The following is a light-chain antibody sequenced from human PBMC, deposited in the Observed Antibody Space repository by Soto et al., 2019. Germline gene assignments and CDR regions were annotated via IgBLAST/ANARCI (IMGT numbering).Light chain of an antibody. CDR3: QQYNNWPPPLT. CDR2: GAS. V-gene: IGKV3-15*01. Sequence: EIVMTHSPATLSVSPGERATLSCRASQSVSSNLAWYQQKPGQAPRLLIYGASTRATGIPARFSGSGSGTEFTLTISSLQSEDFAVYYCQQYNNWPPPLTFGGGNKVEIK. CDR1: QSVSSN. J-gene: IGKJ4*01.